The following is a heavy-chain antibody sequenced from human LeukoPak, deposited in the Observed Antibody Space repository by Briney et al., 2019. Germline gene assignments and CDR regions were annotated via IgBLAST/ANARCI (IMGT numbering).Heavy chain of an antibody. CDR2: IYYTGST. J-gene: IGHJ4*02. Sequence: SETLSLTCSGSGCSISSSSYYWGWIRQPPGKGLDWIGSIYYTGSTYYNPSLKSRVTISVDTSKNQFSLKLSSVSAADTAVYYCARNSDSYGDRGPGYWGQGTLVTVSS. CDR3: ARNSDSYGDRGPGY. V-gene: IGHV4-39*01. CDR1: GCSISSSSYY. D-gene: IGHD5-18*01.